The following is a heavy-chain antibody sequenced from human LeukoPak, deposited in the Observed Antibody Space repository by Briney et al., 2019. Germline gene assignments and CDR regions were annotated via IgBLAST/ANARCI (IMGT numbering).Heavy chain of an antibody. J-gene: IGHJ4*02. CDR2: IYYSGST. V-gene: IGHV4-30-4*01. D-gene: IGHD3-10*01. CDR3: ARDSSRWFGNENY. CDR1: GGSISSGDYY. Sequence: SETLSLTCTVSGGSISSGDYYWSWIRQPPGKGLEWIGYIYYSGSTYYNSSLKSRVTISVDTSKNQFSLKLSSVTAADTAVYYCARDSSRWFGNENYWGQGTLVTVSS.